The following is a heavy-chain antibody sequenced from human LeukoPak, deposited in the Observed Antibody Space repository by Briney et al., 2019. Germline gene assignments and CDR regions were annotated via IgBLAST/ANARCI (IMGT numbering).Heavy chain of an antibody. D-gene: IGHD6-13*01. CDR2: IYNSGST. CDR3: ARGRRWAAAAILY. J-gene: IGHJ4*02. V-gene: IGHV4-39*07. Sequence: PSETLSLTCNVSGDSISKSRHFWAWIRQSPGRGLEWIGYIYNSGSTYYNPSLKSRVTISVDTSKNQFSLKLSSVTAADTAVYYCARGRRWAAAAILYWGQGTLVTVSS. CDR1: GDSISKSRHF.